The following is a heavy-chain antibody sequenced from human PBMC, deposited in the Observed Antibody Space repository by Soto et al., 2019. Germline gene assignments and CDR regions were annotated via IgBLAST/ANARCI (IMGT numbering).Heavy chain of an antibody. D-gene: IGHD4-17*01. CDR2: INHSGST. V-gene: IGHV4-34*01. Sequence: QVQLQQWGAGLLKPSETLSLTCAVYGGSFSGYYWSWIRQPPGKGLEWIGEINHSGSTNYNPSLKSRVTISVDTSKHQFSLKLSSVTAADTAVYYCARWRDGDTFDYWGQGTLVTVSS. CDR1: GGSFSGYY. CDR3: ARWRDGDTFDY. J-gene: IGHJ4*02.